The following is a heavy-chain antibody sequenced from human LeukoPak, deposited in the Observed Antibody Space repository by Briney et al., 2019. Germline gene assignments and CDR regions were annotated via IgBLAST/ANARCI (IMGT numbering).Heavy chain of an antibody. J-gene: IGHJ4*02. D-gene: IGHD6-19*01. CDR2: IIPILGIA. Sequence: GASVKVSCKASGGTFSSYAISWVRQAPGQGLEWMGRIIPILGIANYAQKFQGRVTITADKSTSTAYMELSSLRSGDTAVYYCARGGPRGGWYGDYWGQGTLVTVSS. V-gene: IGHV1-69*04. CDR1: GGTFSSYA. CDR3: ARGGPRGGWYGDY.